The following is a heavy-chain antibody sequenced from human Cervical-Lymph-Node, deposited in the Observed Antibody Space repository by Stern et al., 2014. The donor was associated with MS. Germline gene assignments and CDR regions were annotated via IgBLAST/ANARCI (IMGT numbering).Heavy chain of an antibody. J-gene: IGHJ4*02. CDR2: IWYDGSYI. V-gene: IGHV3-33*01. CDR3: ARDHSLILVNPDY. D-gene: IGHD3-22*01. CDR1: GFTFSNYG. Sequence: VHLVESGGGVVQPGRSLRLSCAASGFTFSNYGMHWVRQDPAKGLEGVAVIWYDGSYIYYGDSVKGRFTISRDNSKNTLYLQMNSLRAEDTAVYYCARDHSLILVNPDYWGQGTLVTVSS.